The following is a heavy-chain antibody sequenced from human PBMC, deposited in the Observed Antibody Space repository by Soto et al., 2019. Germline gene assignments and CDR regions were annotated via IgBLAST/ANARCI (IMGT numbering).Heavy chain of an antibody. CDR3: ARIKWGLNYYSGMDV. J-gene: IGHJ6*02. Sequence: QVQLVQSGAEVKKSGASVKVSCKPSGYSFSDYFIQWVRQAPGQGLEWVAWINPKTAATNYAKKFQGSVSLNWDMSATTAYMALPRLRPDDTAVYYCARIKWGLNYYSGMDVWGQGTTVIVSS. CDR2: INPKTAAT. CDR1: GYSFSDYF. D-gene: IGHD3-10*01. V-gene: IGHV1-2*02.